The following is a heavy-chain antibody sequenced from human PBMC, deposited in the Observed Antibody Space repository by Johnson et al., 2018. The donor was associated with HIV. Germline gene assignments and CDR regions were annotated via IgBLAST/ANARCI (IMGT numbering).Heavy chain of an antibody. CDR1: GFTFSSFW. J-gene: IGHJ3*01. CDR3: ARAPEVWELRHPGTFDV. Sequence: VQLVESGGGLVQPGGSLRLSCAASGFTFSSFWMTWVRQAPGKGLAWVANIKQDGSEKYYVDSVKGRFTIFRDNAKNSLFLQMNSLRAEDTAVYYCARAPEVWELRHPGTFDVWGQGTLVTVSS. D-gene: IGHD3-3*01. CDR2: IKQDGSEK. V-gene: IGHV3-7*05.